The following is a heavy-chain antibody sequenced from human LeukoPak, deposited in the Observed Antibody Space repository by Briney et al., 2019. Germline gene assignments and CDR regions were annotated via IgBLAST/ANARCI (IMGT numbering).Heavy chain of an antibody. J-gene: IGHJ4*02. CDR2: ISYDGSNK. D-gene: IGHD2-15*01. Sequence: GGSLRLSCAASGFTFSSYGMHWVRQAPGKGLEWVAVISYDGSNKYYADSVKGRFTISRDNSKNTLYLQMNSLRAEDTAVYYWAKDSGYIVVVVGATANDYRGQGTLVTVSS. V-gene: IGHV3-30*18. CDR1: GFTFSSYG. CDR3: AKDSGYIVVVVGATANDY.